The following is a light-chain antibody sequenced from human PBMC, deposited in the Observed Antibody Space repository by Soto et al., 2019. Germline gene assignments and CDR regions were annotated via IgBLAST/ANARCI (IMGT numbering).Light chain of an antibody. J-gene: IGKJ1*01. CDR1: QSISSW. CDR3: QYYNDYCWT. V-gene: IGKV1-5*03. Sequence: DLQLPQSPSTLSASVGDRVTITCRASQSISSWLAWYQQKPGKAPNLLIYKTSNLESGVPSRFSGSGSGTEFTLTISSLQPDDFAAYYCQYYNDYCWTFGQGTKVEIK. CDR2: KTS.